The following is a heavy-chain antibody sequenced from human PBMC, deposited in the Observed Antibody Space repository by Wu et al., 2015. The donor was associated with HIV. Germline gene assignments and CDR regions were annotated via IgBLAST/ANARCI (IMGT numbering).Heavy chain of an antibody. CDR1: GYDFTNHG. Sequence: QVQLVQSGAEVKKPGASVTVACKTSGYDFTNHGISWVRQAPGQGLEWMGWISVYDGNTNYAQNFQGRVTMTADTFTNKAYMELRSLRSDDTALYYCARAPSGYNSNDPIDYWGQGTLVIVSS. CDR3: ARAPSGYNSNDPIDY. V-gene: IGHV1-18*01. D-gene: IGHD5-24*01. CDR2: ISVYDGNT. J-gene: IGHJ4*02.